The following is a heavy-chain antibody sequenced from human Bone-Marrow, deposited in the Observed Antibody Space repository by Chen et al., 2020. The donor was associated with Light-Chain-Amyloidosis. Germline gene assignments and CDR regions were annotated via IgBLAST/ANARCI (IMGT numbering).Heavy chain of an antibody. CDR2: IYPDDSDA. CDR1: GYTFPNYW. V-gene: IGHV5-51*01. D-gene: IGHD5-12*01. Sequence: EVQLEQSGPEVKKPGESLKISCKGSGYTFPNYWIGWVGQMPGKGLEWMGVIYPDDSDARYSPSFEGQVTISADKSITTAYLQWRGLKASDTAMYYCARRRDGYNFDYWGQGTLVTVSS. J-gene: IGHJ4*02. CDR3: ARRRDGYNFDY.